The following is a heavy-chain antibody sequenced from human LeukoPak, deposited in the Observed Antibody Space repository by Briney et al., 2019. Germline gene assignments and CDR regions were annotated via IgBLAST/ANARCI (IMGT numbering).Heavy chain of an antibody. Sequence: SQTLSLTCVVSGDSVSSKNGAWNWIRQSPSRGLEWLGRTYYRSKWYNDYAESMEGRMTISQDTSKNQYSLHLNSVTPDDTAVYCCARDFGTTGWHTFDYWGQGTLVTVSS. D-gene: IGHD6-19*01. J-gene: IGHJ4*02. CDR3: ARDFGTTGWHTFDY. V-gene: IGHV6-1*01. CDR1: GDSVSSKNGA. CDR2: TYYRSKWYN.